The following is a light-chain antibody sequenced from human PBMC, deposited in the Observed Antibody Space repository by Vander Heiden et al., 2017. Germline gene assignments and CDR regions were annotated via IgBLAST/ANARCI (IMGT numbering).Light chain of an antibody. Sequence: IHPPSTLSASVGDRVTITCRASQDINSYLAWYQQKPGKAPKLLIYAASTLQRGVPSRFSGSGSGTDFTLTISSLQPEDIATYYCQQHKSYPLTFGGGTKVEIK. V-gene: IGKV1-9*01. CDR3: QQHKSYPLT. CDR2: AAS. J-gene: IGKJ4*01. CDR1: QDINSY.